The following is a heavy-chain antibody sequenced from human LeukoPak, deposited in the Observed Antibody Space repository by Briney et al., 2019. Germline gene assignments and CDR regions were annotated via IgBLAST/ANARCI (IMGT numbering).Heavy chain of an antibody. CDR3: ARMGGNYGSENNYNYYYYMDV. Sequence: GASVTVSCKASGYTFIDYYMHWVRQAPGQGLEWMGWINPNSGDTNYAQKFQGRVTMTRDTSITTAYMELSRLRSDDTAVYYCARMGGNYGSENNYNYYYYMDVWGKGTTVTISS. V-gene: IGHV1-2*02. CDR2: INPNSGDT. J-gene: IGHJ6*03. CDR1: GYTFIDYY. D-gene: IGHD3-10*01.